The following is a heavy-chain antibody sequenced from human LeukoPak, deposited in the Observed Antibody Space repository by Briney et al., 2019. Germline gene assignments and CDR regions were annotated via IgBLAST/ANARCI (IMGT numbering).Heavy chain of an antibody. Sequence: PSETLSLTCTVSGGSISSSSYYWGWIRQPPGKGLEWIGSIYYSGSTYYNPSLKSRVTISVDTSKNQFSLKLSSVTAADTAVYYCARDLTYSNFFDYWGQGTLVTVSS. CDR3: ARDLTYSNFFDY. CDR2: IYYSGST. V-gene: IGHV4-39*07. CDR1: GGSISSSSYY. D-gene: IGHD4-11*01. J-gene: IGHJ4*02.